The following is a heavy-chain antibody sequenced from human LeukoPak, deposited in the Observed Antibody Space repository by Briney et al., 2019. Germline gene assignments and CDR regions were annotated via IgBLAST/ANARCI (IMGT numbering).Heavy chain of an antibody. J-gene: IGHJ4*02. CDR1: GFTFSSYA. CDR3: ARDPVSALELDY. Sequence: GGSLRLSCAASGFTFSSYAMSWVRQAPGKGLEWVSAISGSGGSTYYADSVKGQFTISRDNAKNSLYLQMNSLRAEDTAVYYCARDPVSALELDYWGQGTLVTVSS. V-gene: IGHV3-23*01. CDR2: ISGSGGST.